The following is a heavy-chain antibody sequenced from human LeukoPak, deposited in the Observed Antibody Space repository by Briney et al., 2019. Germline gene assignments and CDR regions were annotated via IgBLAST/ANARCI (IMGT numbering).Heavy chain of an antibody. CDR1: GFTFNNYA. J-gene: IGHJ4*02. CDR2: ISYSGGST. D-gene: IGHD3-10*01. V-gene: IGHV3-23*01. CDR3: AKDLLSSLVRAVTIEGHDY. Sequence: GGSLRLSCAASGFTFNNYAMSWVRQAPGKGLEWVSAISYSGGSTYYADSVKGRFTISRDNSKNTLYLQMNSLRAEDTAVYYCAKDLLSSLVRAVTIEGHDYWGQGTLVTVSS.